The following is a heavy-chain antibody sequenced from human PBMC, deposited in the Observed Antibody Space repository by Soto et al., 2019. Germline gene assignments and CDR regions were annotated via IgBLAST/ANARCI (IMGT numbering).Heavy chain of an antibody. J-gene: IGHJ3*02. D-gene: IGHD4-4*01. V-gene: IGHV3-9*01. CDR2: ISWNSGSI. Sequence: GGSLRLSCAASGFTFDDYAMHWVRQAPGKGLEWVSGISWNSGSIGYADSVKGRFTISRDNAKNSLYLQMNSLRAEDTALYYCAKDKRKRPMTTFAFDIWGQGTMVTVSS. CDR3: AKDKRKRPMTTFAFDI. CDR1: GFTFDDYA.